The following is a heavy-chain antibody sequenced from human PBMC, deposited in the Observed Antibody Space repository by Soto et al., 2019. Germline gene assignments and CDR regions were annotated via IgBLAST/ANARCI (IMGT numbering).Heavy chain of an antibody. J-gene: IGHJ3*02. Sequence: GGSLRLSCAASGFTFSSYGMHWVRQAPGKGLEWVAVIWYDGSNKYYADSVKGRFTISRDNSKNTLYLQMNSLRAEDTAVYYCARDLTKMDTIGAFDIWGQGTMVTVSS. D-gene: IGHD5-18*01. CDR2: IWYDGSNK. CDR3: ARDLTKMDTIGAFDI. CDR1: GFTFSSYG. V-gene: IGHV3-33*01.